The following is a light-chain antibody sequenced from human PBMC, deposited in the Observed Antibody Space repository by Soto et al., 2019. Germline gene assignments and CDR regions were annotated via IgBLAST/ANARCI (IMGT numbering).Light chain of an antibody. V-gene: IGKV1-39*01. CDR2: AAS. J-gene: IGKJ2*01. CDR1: QSISSY. CDR3: QQSYSTPYT. Sequence: DIPMTQSPSSLSASVGDRVTITCRASQSISSYLNWYQQKPGKAPKLLIYAASNFQSGAPSRFSGSGSGTDFTLTISSLQPEDFATYYCQQSYSTPYTFGKGTKLEIK.